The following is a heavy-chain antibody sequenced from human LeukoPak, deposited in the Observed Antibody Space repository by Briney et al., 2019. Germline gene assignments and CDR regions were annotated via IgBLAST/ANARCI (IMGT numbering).Heavy chain of an antibody. CDR3: ARHMIVPVRVYYYGMDV. Sequence: ASVKVSCKASGYTFTSYDINWVRQAAGQGLEWMGWMNPNSGNTGYAQKFQGRVTMTRNTSISTAYMELSSLRSEDTAVYYCARHMIVPVRVYYYGMDVWGQGTTVTVSS. V-gene: IGHV1-8*01. CDR1: GYTFTSYD. J-gene: IGHJ6*02. CDR2: MNPNSGNT. D-gene: IGHD3-22*01.